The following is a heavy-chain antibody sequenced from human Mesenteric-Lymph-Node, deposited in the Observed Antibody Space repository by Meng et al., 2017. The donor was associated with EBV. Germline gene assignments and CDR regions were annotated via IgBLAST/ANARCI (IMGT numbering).Heavy chain of an antibody. D-gene: IGHD3-10*01. Sequence: QVQRQESGPGLVKPSGTLSLTCGVSSGSISNSNWWSWVRQPPGKGLQWIGEIFHSGGTNYNPSLKSRVTISVDKSKNQFSLKLSSVTAADAAVYFCASVIYGSGLNSWFDPWGHGILVTVSS. CDR1: SGSISNSNW. J-gene: IGHJ5*02. CDR3: ASVIYGSGLNSWFDP. V-gene: IGHV4-4*02. CDR2: IFHSGGT.